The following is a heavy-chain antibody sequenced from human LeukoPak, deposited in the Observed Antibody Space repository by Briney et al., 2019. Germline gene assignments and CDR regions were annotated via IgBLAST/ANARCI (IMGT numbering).Heavy chain of an antibody. CDR3: AKVSNYYYYYYMDV. Sequence: GGSLRLSCAASGFTFSDYYMSWIRQAPGKGLEWVSYISSSGSTIYYADSVKGRFTISRDNAKNSLYLQMNSLRAEDTAVYYCAKVSNYYYYYYMDVWGKGTTVTVSS. V-gene: IGHV3-11*01. J-gene: IGHJ6*03. CDR1: GFTFSDYY. CDR2: ISSSGSTI. D-gene: IGHD4-11*01.